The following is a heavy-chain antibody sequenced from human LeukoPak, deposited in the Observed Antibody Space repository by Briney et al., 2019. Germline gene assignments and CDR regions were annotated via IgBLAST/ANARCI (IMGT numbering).Heavy chain of an antibody. V-gene: IGHV4-59*01. CDR2: IYYSGST. J-gene: IGHJ2*01. CDR1: GGSISNYY. Sequence: PSETLSLTCTVSGGSISNYYWSWIRQPPGKGLEWIGYIYYSGSTNYNPSLKSRVTISVDTSKNQFSLKLSSVTAADTAVYYCATSRGYFDLWGRGTLVTFSS. CDR3: ATSRGYFDL.